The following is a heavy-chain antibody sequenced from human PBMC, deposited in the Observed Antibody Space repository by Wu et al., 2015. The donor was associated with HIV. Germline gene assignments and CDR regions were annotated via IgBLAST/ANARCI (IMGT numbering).Heavy chain of an antibody. CDR1: GYTFTSYG. CDR2: ISAYNGNT. Sequence: QVQLVQSGAEVKKPGASVKVSCKASGYTFTSYGISWVRQAPGQGLEWMGWISAYNGNTNYAQKLQGRVTMTTDTSTSTAYMELRSLRSDDTAVYYCARESGEGYCSSTSCSVYFDYWGQGTLVTVSS. CDR3: ARESGEGYCSSTSCSVYFDY. V-gene: IGHV1-18*01. J-gene: IGHJ4*02. D-gene: IGHD2-2*01.